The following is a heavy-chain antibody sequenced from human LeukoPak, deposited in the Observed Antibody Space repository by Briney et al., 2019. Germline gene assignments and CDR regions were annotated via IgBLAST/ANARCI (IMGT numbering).Heavy chain of an antibody. CDR3: TSHPTNLLWFGESHGYYFDY. Sequence: SETLSLTCTVSGGSIRSTNYYWGWIRQPPGKGLEWIGSIYYSGNTYHSPSLMSRVTISVDTSKNQFSLKLSSVTAADTAVYYCTSHPTNLLWFGESHGYYFDYWGQGTLVTVSS. J-gene: IGHJ4*02. CDR2: IYYSGNT. CDR1: GGSIRSTNYY. D-gene: IGHD3-10*01. V-gene: IGHV4-39*07.